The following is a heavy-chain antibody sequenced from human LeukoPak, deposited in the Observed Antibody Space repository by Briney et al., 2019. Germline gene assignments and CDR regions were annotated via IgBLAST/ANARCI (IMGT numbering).Heavy chain of an antibody. CDR1: GFTFSSYW. CDR2: IYNDGSRT. CDR3: ARSGRGGAFDI. J-gene: IGHJ3*02. V-gene: IGHV3-74*01. D-gene: IGHD1-26*01. Sequence: PGGSLRLSCAASGFTFSSYWMHWVRQGPGKGLVWVSRIYNDGSRTTYADSVKGRFTISGDNAKNTLYLQMNSLRAEDRAVYYCARSGRGGAFDIWGQGTMVTVSS.